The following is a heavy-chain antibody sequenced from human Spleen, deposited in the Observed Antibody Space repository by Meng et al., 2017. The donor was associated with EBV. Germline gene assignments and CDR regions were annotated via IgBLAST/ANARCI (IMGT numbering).Heavy chain of an antibody. CDR2: ILYGGTT. D-gene: IGHD6-19*01. CDR3: ARHDISGWYDWLDP. Sequence: RESGSGQGKLSETLSLTCTVSGGSNRSRGYYGGWIRQPPGKGLECIGGILYGGTTYYNPSLKSRVTISADTSKNEFSLKLSSVTAADTAVYYCARHDISGWYDWLDPWGQGTLVTVSS. V-gene: IGHV4-39*01. J-gene: IGHJ5*02. CDR1: GGSNRSRGYY.